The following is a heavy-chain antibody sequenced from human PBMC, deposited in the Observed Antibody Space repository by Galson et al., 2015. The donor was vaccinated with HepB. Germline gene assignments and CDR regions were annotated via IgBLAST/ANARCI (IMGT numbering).Heavy chain of an antibody. J-gene: IGHJ5*02. CDR1: GYTLTELS. CDR3: ATGSPDSSGYYYGWFDP. Sequence: SVKVSCKVSGYTLTELSMHWVRQAPGKGLEWMGGFDPEDGETIFAQKFQGRVTMAEDTSTDTAYMELSSLRSEDTAVYYCATGSPDSSGYYYGWFDPWGQGTLVTVSS. CDR2: FDPEDGET. D-gene: IGHD3-22*01. V-gene: IGHV1-24*01.